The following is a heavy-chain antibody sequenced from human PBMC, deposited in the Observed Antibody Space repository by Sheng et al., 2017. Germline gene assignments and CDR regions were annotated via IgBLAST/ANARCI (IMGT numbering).Heavy chain of an antibody. D-gene: IGHD3-22*01. J-gene: IGHJ4*02. CDR2: ISSSSSFT. CDR1: GFTFSDYY. CDR3: VRDFPKYHDSNGLDY. V-gene: IGHV3-11*05. Sequence: QVQLVESGGGLVKPGGSLRLSCVASGFTFSDYYMSWVRQAPGKGLEWISYISSSSSFTNYADSVKGRFTISRDNAKNSLFLQMNSLRAEDTAVYYCVRDFPKYHDSNGLDYWGQGTLVTVSS.